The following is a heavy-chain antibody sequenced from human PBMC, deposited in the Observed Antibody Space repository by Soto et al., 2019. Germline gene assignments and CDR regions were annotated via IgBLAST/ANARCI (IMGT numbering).Heavy chain of an antibody. V-gene: IGHV4-4*02. Sequence: QVQLQESGPGLVEPSGTLSLTCAVSGGSIISTNWWSWVRQPPGKGLEWIGEIYHSGSTNYNPSLKSGVTISVDKSKNQFSLKVSSVTAADTALYYWAVRRRDAYTYCWGQGTLVTVSS. J-gene: IGHJ4*02. D-gene: IGHD2-2*01. CDR1: GGSIISTNW. CDR3: AVRRRDAYTYC. CDR2: IYHSGST.